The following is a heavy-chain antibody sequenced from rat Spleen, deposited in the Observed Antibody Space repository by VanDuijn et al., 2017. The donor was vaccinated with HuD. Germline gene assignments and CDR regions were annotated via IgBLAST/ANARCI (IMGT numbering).Heavy chain of an antibody. CDR2: ISYEGSST. Sequence: EVQLVESGGGLVQPGRSLKLSCAASGFTFSNYGMAWVRQAPTKGLEWVASISYEGSSTYYGDSVKGRFTISRDNAKSTLYLQMNSLRSEDTATYYCTRAGSSYINWFACWGQGTLVTVSS. J-gene: IGHJ3*01. D-gene: IGHD1-2*01. V-gene: IGHV5-29*01. CDR3: TRAGSSYINWFAC. CDR1: GFTFSNYG.